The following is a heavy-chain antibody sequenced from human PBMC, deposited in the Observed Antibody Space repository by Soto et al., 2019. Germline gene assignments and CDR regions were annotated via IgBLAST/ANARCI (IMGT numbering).Heavy chain of an antibody. Sequence: GESLKISCKGSGYSFAGYWITWVRQKPGKGLEWMGRIDPSDSQTYYSPSFRGHVTISATKSITTVFLQWSSLRASDTAMYYCARQVYDSDTGPNFQYYFDSWGQGTPVTVSS. J-gene: IGHJ4*02. D-gene: IGHD3-22*01. CDR2: IDPSDSQT. CDR3: ARQVYDSDTGPNFQYYFDS. V-gene: IGHV5-10-1*01. CDR1: GYSFAGYW.